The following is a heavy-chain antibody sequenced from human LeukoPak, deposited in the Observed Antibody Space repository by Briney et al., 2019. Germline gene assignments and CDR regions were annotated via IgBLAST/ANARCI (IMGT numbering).Heavy chain of an antibody. J-gene: IGHJ5*02. CDR3: ARAGGSYNRRFDP. CDR2: IYYSGST. D-gene: IGHD1-26*01. CDR1: AGSISSYY. V-gene: IGHV4-59*12. Sequence: SETLSLTCTVSAGSISSYYWTWIRQPPGKGLEWIGYIYYSGSTNYNPSLKSRVTISVDTSKNQFSLKLSSVTAADTAVYYCARAGGSYNRRFDPWGQGTLVTVSS.